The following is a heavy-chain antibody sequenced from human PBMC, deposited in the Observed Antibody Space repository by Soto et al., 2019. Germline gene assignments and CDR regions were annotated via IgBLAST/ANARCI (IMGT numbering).Heavy chain of an antibody. V-gene: IGHV1-18*01. CDR3: AMVDVYVTPSPQDV. D-gene: IGHD3-16*01. J-gene: IGHJ6*02. CDR2: INTYNGNT. Sequence: QVQLVQSGAEVKNPGASVKVSCKASGYTFTRYGIGWARPAPGQGLAWMGWINTYNGNTNYAQNVQGRVTLTTDTSTSTADMELRSLRSNDTAIDYCAMVDVYVTPSPQDVWGQGTTVIVSS. CDR1: GYTFTRYG.